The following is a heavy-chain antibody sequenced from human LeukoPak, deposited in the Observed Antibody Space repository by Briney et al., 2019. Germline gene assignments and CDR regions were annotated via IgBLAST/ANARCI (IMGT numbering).Heavy chain of an antibody. CDR1: GFTFSSYS. CDR3: ARGLWFGESLAYFDY. CDR2: ISSSSSYI. Sequence: GGSLRLSCAVSGFTFSSYSMNWVRQAPGKGLEWVSSISSSSSYIYYADSVKGRFTISRDNAKNSLSLQMNSLRAEDTAVYYCARGLWFGESLAYFDYWGQGTLVTVSS. J-gene: IGHJ4*02. V-gene: IGHV3-21*01. D-gene: IGHD3-10*01.